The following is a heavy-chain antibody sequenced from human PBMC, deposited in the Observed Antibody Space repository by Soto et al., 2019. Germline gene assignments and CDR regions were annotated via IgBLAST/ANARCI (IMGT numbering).Heavy chain of an antibody. CDR2: IYYSGST. V-gene: IGHV4-31*03. CDR3: ARDSDSSSWYWFDP. Sequence: QVQLQESGPGLVKPSQTLSLTCTVSGGSISSGGYYWSWIRQHPGKGLEWIGYIYYSGSTYYNPSLNSRVTISVDTSKNQFSLKLSSVTAADTAVYYCARDSDSSSWYWFDPWGQGTLVTVSS. D-gene: IGHD6-13*01. CDR1: GGSISSGGYY. J-gene: IGHJ5*02.